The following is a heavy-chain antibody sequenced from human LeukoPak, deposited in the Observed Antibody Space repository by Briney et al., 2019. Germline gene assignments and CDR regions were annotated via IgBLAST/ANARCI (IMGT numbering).Heavy chain of an antibody. CDR2: IYCSGST. Sequence: SETLSLTCAVSGASISGSGYYWGWIRQPPGKGLEWIGNIYCSGSTYYNASLQSRVTISIDTSKNQFSLRLNSVTAADTAMYYCAKSDGYGLIDYWGQGTLVTVSS. J-gene: IGHJ4*02. V-gene: IGHV4-39*01. CDR3: AKSDGYGLIDY. CDR1: GASISGSGYY. D-gene: IGHD2-21*02.